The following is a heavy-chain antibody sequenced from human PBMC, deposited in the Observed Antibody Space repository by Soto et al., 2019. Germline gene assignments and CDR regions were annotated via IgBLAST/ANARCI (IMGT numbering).Heavy chain of an antibody. CDR2: IYYSGST. CDR1: GGSITSSSYY. Sequence: QLHLRESGPGLVKPSETLSLTCTVSGGSITSSSYYWGWIRQPPGKGLEWIGSIYYSGSTYYNPSLNRRITLTLLPSKNQFSLKLSSVTAAYTAVYYCATHEVGATSVYTFDPWGQGTLVSVSS. J-gene: IGHJ5*02. D-gene: IGHD1-26*01. V-gene: IGHV4-39*01. CDR3: ATHEVGATSVYTFDP.